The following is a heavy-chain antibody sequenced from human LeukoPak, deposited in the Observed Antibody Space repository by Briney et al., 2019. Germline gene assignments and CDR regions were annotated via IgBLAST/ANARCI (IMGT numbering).Heavy chain of an antibody. Sequence: SQTLSLTCAISGDSVSSNSAAWNWIRQSPSRGLEWLGRTYYRSKWYNDYVVSVKSRITINPDTSKNQFSLQLNSVTPEDTAVYYCAREGYSSSWYRDWFDPWGQGTLVTVSS. J-gene: IGHJ5*02. D-gene: IGHD6-13*01. CDR1: GDSVSSNSAA. CDR2: TYYRSKWYN. CDR3: AREGYSSSWYRDWFDP. V-gene: IGHV6-1*01.